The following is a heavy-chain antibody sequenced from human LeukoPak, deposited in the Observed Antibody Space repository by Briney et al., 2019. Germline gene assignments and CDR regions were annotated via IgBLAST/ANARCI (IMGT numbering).Heavy chain of an antibody. V-gene: IGHV3-21*01. J-gene: IGHJ5*01. D-gene: IGHD4-17*01. CDR3: ATNDYGDWGIVS. Sequence: GGSLRLSCAASGFTFSSYSMNWVRQAPGKGLEWVSSISSSSSYIYYADSVKGRFTISRDNAKNSLYLQMNSLRAEDTAVYYCATNDYGDWGIVSWGQGTLVTVSS. CDR2: ISSSSSYI. CDR1: GFTFSSYS.